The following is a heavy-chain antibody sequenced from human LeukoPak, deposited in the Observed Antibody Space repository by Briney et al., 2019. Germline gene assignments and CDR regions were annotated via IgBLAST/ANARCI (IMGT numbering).Heavy chain of an antibody. J-gene: IGHJ4*02. D-gene: IGHD2-8*01. CDR3: ARLWWICTDGACYTGFEY. CDR2: IKQDESEK. V-gene: IGHV3-7*01. Sequence: GGSLRLSCAASGFTFSSYWMSWVRQAPGKGLEWVANIKQDESEKYYVDSVKGRFTSSRENAKSSLYLQMNSLRVEDTAIYYCARLWWICTDGACYTGFEYWGQGTLVTVSS. CDR1: GFTFSSYW.